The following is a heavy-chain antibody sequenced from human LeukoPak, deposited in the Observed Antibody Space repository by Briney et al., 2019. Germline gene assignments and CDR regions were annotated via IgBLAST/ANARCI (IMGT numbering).Heavy chain of an antibody. CDR3: ARGAAAGTGDPRNWFDP. D-gene: IGHD6-13*01. CDR2: VNPNSGGT. J-gene: IGHJ5*02. CDR1: GYTFTGYY. Sequence: ASVKVSCKASGYTFTGYYMHWVRQAPGQGLEWMGWVNPNSGGTNYAQKFQGWVTMTRDTSVSTAYMELSRLRSDDTAVYYCARGAAAGTGDPRNWFDPWGQGTLVTVSS. V-gene: IGHV1-2*04.